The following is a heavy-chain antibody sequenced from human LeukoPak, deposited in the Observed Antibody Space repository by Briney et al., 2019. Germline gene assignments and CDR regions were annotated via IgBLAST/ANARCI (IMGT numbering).Heavy chain of an antibody. CDR2: ISSSGSTI. J-gene: IGHJ5*02. CDR3: ASYPPCGGDCYRDWFDP. V-gene: IGHV3-11*01. D-gene: IGHD2-21*01. Sequence: PGGSLRLSCAASGLSVSSKYMSWIRQAPGKGLEWVSYISSSGSTIYYADSVKGRFTISRDNAKNSLYPQMNSLRAEDTAVYYCASYPPCGGDCYRDWFDPWGQGTLVTVSS. CDR1: GLSVSSKY.